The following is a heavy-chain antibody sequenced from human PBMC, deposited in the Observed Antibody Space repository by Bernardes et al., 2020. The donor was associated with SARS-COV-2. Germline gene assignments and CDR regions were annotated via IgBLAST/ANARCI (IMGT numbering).Heavy chain of an antibody. D-gene: IGHD1-26*01. CDR1: GFTFSNFP. Sequence: GGSLRLSCAASGFTFSNFPMNWVRQAPGKGLEWVSAISVSGTGRYYADSVKGRFTISRDNSRNTLDLQMSSLRAEDTAVYYCAKWVSNLGYFDSWGQGTLVTVSS. J-gene: IGHJ4*02. CDR2: ISVSGTGR. V-gene: IGHV3-23*01. CDR3: AKWVSNLGYFDS.